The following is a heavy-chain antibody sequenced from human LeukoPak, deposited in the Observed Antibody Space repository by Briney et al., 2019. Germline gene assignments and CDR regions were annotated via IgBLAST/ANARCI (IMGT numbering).Heavy chain of an antibody. D-gene: IGHD2-21*02. CDR3: ARGPRGGDGLYYFDY. CDR2: INPSGGST. CDR1: GYPFTTYY. J-gene: IGHJ4*02. V-gene: IGHV1-46*01. Sequence: ASVTVSCTASGYPFTTYYVHWVRQAPGQGPEWMGIINPSGGSTNYAQNFQGRVTMTRDTSTTTVYMELSTLRSEDTAVYYCARGPRGGDGLYYFDYWGQGTLVTVSS.